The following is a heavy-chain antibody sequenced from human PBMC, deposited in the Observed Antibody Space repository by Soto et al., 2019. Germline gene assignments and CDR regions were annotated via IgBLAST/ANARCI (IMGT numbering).Heavy chain of an antibody. Sequence: GGSLRLSCAATGFTFGFNALSWVRQAPGKGLEWVSSISAGGVSTNYADSVRGRFTISRDNSKNTLYLQMNSLGVEDTAVYYCARGGGGGLFEHWGQGVLVTVSS. CDR3: ARGGGGGLFEH. CDR1: GFTFGFNA. J-gene: IGHJ4*02. CDR2: ISAGGVST. V-gene: IGHV3-23*01. D-gene: IGHD2-21*01.